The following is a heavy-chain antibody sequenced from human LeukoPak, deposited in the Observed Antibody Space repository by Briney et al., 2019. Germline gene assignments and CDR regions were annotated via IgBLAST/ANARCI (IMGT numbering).Heavy chain of an antibody. D-gene: IGHD1-1*01. V-gene: IGHV4-34*01. CDR1: GGSISSYY. CDR2: INHSGST. Sequence: SETLSLTCTVSGGSISSYYWSWIRQPPGKGLEWIGEINHSGSTNYNPSLKSRVTISVDTSKNQFSLKLSSVTAADTAVYYCARWNGVTFDYWGQGTLVTVSS. J-gene: IGHJ4*02. CDR3: ARWNGVTFDY.